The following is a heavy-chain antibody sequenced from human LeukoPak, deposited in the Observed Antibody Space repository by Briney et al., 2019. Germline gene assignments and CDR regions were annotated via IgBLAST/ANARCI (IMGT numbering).Heavy chain of an antibody. CDR2: IYGGGST. Sequence: PGGSLRLSCAASGFTVNNNYVSWVRQAPGKGLEWVSVIYGGGSTYYADSVKCRFTISGDNSKNTVYLQMNSLRAEDAAVYYGARVQRSSNWFDPWGQGNLVIVSS. D-gene: IGHD5-24*01. CDR1: GFTVNNNY. CDR3: ARVQRSSNWFDP. V-gene: IGHV3-53*01. J-gene: IGHJ5*02.